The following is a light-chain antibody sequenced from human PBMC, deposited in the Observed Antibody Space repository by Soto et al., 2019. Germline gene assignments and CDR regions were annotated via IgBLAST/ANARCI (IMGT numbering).Light chain of an antibody. J-gene: IGLJ3*02. V-gene: IGLV1-44*01. CDR2: SDN. Sequence: QSVLIQPPSASGTPGQRVTISCSGSSSNIGSKTVNWFQHLPGTAPRLLIYSDNQRPSGVPDRFSGSKSGTSASLAISGLQSGDEADFYCATWDDSLEAWVFGGGTKLTVL. CDR3: ATWDDSLEAWV. CDR1: SSNIGSKT.